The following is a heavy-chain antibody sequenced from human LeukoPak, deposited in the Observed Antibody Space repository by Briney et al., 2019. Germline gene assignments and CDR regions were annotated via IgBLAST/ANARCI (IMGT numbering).Heavy chain of an antibody. D-gene: IGHD4-17*01. V-gene: IGHV3-30*04. CDR2: ISYDGSNK. CDR3: ARVSPNTVTTLQYFDY. CDR1: GSTFSSYA. J-gene: IGHJ4*02. Sequence: GRSLRLSCAAPGSTFSSYAMHWAGPAPGKGLEWVAVISYDGSNKYYADSVKGRFTISRDNAKNSLYLQMNSLRAEDTAVYYCARVSPNTVTTLQYFDYWGQGTLVTVAS.